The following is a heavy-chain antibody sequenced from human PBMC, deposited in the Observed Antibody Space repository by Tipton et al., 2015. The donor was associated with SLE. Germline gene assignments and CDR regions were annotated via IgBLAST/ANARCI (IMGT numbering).Heavy chain of an antibody. CDR3: ARDRIAAVLNAFDI. D-gene: IGHD6-13*01. V-gene: IGHV4-39*01. CDR2: IYYSGST. Sequence: TLSLTCTVSGGSISSYYWGWIRQPPGKGLEWIGSIYYSGSTYYNPSLKSRVTISVDTSKNQFSLKLSSVTAADTAVYYCARDRIAAVLNAFDIWGQGTMVTVSS. CDR1: GGSISSYY. J-gene: IGHJ3*02.